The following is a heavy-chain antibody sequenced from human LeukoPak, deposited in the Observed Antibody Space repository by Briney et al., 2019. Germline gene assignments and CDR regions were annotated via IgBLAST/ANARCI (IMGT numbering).Heavy chain of an antibody. D-gene: IGHD3-10*01. CDR3: ARDKEGLWFGDRTPGYFDY. Sequence: ASVKVSCKASGYTFTGYYMHWVRQAPGQGLEWMGWINPNSGGTNYAQKFQGRVTMTRDTSISTAYMGLSRLRSDDTAVYYCARDKEGLWFGDRTPGYFDYWGQGTLVTVSS. V-gene: IGHV1-2*02. J-gene: IGHJ4*02. CDR1: GYTFTGYY. CDR2: INPNSGGT.